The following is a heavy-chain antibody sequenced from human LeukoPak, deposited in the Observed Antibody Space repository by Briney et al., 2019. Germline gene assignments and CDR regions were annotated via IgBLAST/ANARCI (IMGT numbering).Heavy chain of an antibody. CDR2: IYTSGST. CDR3: ARSAGLAFDY. CDR1: GGSISSGSYY. Sequence: SQTLSLTCTVSGGSISSGSYYWSWIRQPAGKGLEWIGRIYTSGSTNYNPSLKSRVTISLDTSKNQFSLKLSSVTAADTAVYYCARSAGLAFDYWGQGTLVTVSS. V-gene: IGHV4-61*02. D-gene: IGHD6-25*01. J-gene: IGHJ4*02.